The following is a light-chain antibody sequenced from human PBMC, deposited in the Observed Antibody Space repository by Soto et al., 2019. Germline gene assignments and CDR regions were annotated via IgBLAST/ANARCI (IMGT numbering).Light chain of an antibody. CDR2: GAS. J-gene: IGKJ5*01. V-gene: IGKV3D-15*01. CDR3: QQCNNWPIT. Sequence: EIAMTQSPATLSVSPGERATLSCRASQSVGSKLAWYQQKPGQAPRLLIYGASTRATGIPARFSGSGSGTEFTLTISSLHSEDFAVYYCQQCNNWPITFGQVTRLESK. CDR1: QSVGSK.